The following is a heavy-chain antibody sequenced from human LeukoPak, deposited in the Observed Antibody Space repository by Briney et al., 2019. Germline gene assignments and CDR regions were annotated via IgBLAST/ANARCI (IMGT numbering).Heavy chain of an antibody. Sequence: PGGSLRLSCAASGFTFSSYGMHWVRQAPGKGLEWVAVISYDGSNKYYADSVKGRFTISRDNSKNTLYLQMNSLRAEDTAVYYCAREDHAFDIWGQGTMVTVSS. CDR1: GFTFSSYG. V-gene: IGHV3-30*03. CDR3: AREDHAFDI. CDR2: ISYDGSNK. J-gene: IGHJ3*02.